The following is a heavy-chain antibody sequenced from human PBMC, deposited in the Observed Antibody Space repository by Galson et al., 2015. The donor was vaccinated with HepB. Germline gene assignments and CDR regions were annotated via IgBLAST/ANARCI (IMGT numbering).Heavy chain of an antibody. CDR1: GFTFSSYE. J-gene: IGHJ4*02. V-gene: IGHV3-48*03. Sequence: SLRLSCAASGFTFSSYEMNWVRQAPGKGLEWVSYISSSGSTIYYADSVKGRFTISRDNAKNSLYLQMNSLRAEDTAVYYCARGGNYGDYSSNDYWGQGTLVTVSS. CDR3: ARGGNYGDYSSNDY. CDR2: ISSSGSTI. D-gene: IGHD4-17*01.